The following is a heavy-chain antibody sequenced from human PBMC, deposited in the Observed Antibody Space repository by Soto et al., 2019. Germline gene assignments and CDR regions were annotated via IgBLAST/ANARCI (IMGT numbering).Heavy chain of an antibody. CDR3: ARDSLPTYYYDSSGYPIDY. Sequence: ASVKVSCKVSGYTLTELSMHWVRQAPGKGLEWMGGFDPEDGETIYAQKFQGRVTMTEDTSTDTAYMELSSLRSEDTAVYYCARDSLPTYYYDSSGYPIDYWGQGTLVTVSS. V-gene: IGHV1-24*01. CDR2: FDPEDGET. J-gene: IGHJ4*02. D-gene: IGHD3-22*01. CDR1: GYTLTELS.